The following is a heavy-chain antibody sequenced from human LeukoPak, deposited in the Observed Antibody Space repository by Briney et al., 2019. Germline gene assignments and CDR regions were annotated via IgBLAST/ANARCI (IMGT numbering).Heavy chain of an antibody. Sequence: GGSLRLSCAASGFTFRSYAMSWVRQAPGRGLEWVSLIYGDGTTFYTDSVKGRFTISRDNFKNTLYLQMSSLRPEDTALYYCARDRAGAQSWVALDPWGQGTLVTVSS. J-gene: IGHJ5*02. CDR1: GFTFRSYA. D-gene: IGHD3-10*01. CDR2: IYGDGTT. CDR3: ARDRAGAQSWVALDP. V-gene: IGHV3-66*02.